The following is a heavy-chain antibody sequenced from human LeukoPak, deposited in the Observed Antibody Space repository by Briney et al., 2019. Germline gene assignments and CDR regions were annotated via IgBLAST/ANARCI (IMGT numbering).Heavy chain of an antibody. Sequence: GGSLRLSCAASGFTFSNYAMSWVRQAPGKGLEWVSAISGSGGSTYDADSVKGRFTISRDNSKNTLYLQMNSLRAEDTAVYYCAQELVGAFSPNNDYWGQGTLVTVSS. CDR2: ISGSGGST. V-gene: IGHV3-23*01. D-gene: IGHD1-26*01. J-gene: IGHJ4*02. CDR3: AQELVGAFSPNNDY. CDR1: GFTFSNYA.